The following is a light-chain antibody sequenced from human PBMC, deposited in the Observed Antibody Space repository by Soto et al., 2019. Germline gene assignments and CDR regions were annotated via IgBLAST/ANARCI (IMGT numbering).Light chain of an antibody. CDR2: IAS. CDR1: QSINSY. Sequence: DIQMTQSPSSRSASVGDRVAITCLASQSINSYLNWYRQKPGKAPDLLIYIASSLQSGVPSRFSGTGFGTDFTLTISSLQPEDFATYYCQQSYGTPWTFGQGTKVDIK. CDR3: QQSYGTPWT. J-gene: IGKJ1*01. V-gene: IGKV1-39*01.